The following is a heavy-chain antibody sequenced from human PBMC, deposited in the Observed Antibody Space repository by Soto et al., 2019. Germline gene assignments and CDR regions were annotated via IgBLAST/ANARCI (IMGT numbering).Heavy chain of an antibody. Sequence: PGGSLRPSCAASGFTFSSYAMSWVRQSPGKGLEWVSAISGSGGSTYYADSVKGRFTISRDNSKTTLYLQMNSLRAEDTAVYYCAKNRGYYDSSGYYYFDYWGQGTLVTVSS. CDR2: ISGSGGST. D-gene: IGHD3-22*01. J-gene: IGHJ4*02. CDR1: GFTFSSYA. V-gene: IGHV3-23*01. CDR3: AKNRGYYDSSGYYYFDY.